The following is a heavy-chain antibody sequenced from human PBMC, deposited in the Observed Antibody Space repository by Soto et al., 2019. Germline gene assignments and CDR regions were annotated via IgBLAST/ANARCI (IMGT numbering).Heavy chain of an antibody. CDR1: GFAFTNDG. CDR2: ISNDGSKK. V-gene: IGHV3-30*03. Sequence: PGRSLRLSGAASGFAFTNDGIHWVRQAPGKGLEWVAHISNDGSKKFYGDSVKGRFTISRDNSENTVYLQMTSLRPDDTAVFYCARDVAMPTGLGLGYWGQGTLVTVA. J-gene: IGHJ4*02. CDR3: ARDVAMPTGLGLGY. D-gene: IGHD6-19*01.